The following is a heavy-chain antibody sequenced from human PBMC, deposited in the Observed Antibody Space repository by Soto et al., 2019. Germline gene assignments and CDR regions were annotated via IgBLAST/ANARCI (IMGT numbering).Heavy chain of an antibody. D-gene: IGHD6-19*01. CDR1: GFSLNISGMR. CDR3: ARAVAGTGGYYFDY. V-gene: IGHV2-70*04. CDR2: IDWDDDK. J-gene: IGHJ4*02. Sequence: SGPTLVNPTQTLTLTCTFSGFSLNISGMRVSWIRQPPGKALEWLARIDWDDDKFYSTSLKTRLTISKDTSKKQVVLTMTNMDPVDTATYYCARAVAGTGGYYFDYWGQGTLVTVSS.